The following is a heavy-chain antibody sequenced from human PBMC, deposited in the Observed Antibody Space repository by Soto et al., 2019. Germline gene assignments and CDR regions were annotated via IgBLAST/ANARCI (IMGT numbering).Heavy chain of an antibody. CDR3: ARFSGNTIDY. V-gene: IGHV4-39*01. D-gene: IGHD5-18*01. Sequence: SETLSLTCTVSGGSISSSSYYWGWIRQPPGKGLEWIGSIYYSGSTYYNPSLKSRVTISVDTSKNQFSLKLSSVTAADTAVYYCARFSGNTIDYWGQGNLVTVSS. CDR2: IYYSGST. CDR1: GGSISSSSYY. J-gene: IGHJ4*02.